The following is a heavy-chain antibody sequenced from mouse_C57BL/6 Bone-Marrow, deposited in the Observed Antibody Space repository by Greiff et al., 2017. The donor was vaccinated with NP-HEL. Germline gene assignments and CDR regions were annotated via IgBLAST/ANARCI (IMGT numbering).Heavy chain of an antibody. CDR3: ARDSYGSKDWYFDV. D-gene: IGHD1-1*01. CDR1: GFTFSDYY. J-gene: IGHJ1*03. V-gene: IGHV5-16*01. Sequence: EVQWVESAGGLVQPGSSMKLSCTASGFTFSDYYMAWVRQVPEKGLEWVANINYDGSSTYYLDSLKSRFIISRDNAKNILYLQMSSLKSEDTATYYCARDSYGSKDWYFDVWGTGTTVTVSS. CDR2: INYDGSST.